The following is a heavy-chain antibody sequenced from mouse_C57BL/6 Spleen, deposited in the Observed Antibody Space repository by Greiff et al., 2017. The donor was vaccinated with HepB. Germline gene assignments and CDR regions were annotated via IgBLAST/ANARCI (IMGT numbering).Heavy chain of an antibody. V-gene: IGHV10-1*01. J-gene: IGHJ4*01. CDR3: VRHPGYYAMDY. Sequence: EVQRVESGGGLVQPKGSLKLSCAASGFSFNTYAMNWVRQAPGKGLEWVARIRSKSNNYATYYADSVKDRFTISRDDSESMLYLQMNNLKTEDTAIYYCVRHPGYYAMDYWGQGTSVTVSS. CDR2: IRSKSNNYAT. CDR1: GFSFNTYA.